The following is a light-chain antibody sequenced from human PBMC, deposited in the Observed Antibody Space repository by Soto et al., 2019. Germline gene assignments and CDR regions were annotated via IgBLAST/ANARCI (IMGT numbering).Light chain of an antibody. J-gene: IGLJ1*01. CDR2: DVS. V-gene: IGLV2-14*03. Sequence: QSVLTQPASVSGSPGQSITISCTGTSSDVGGYNYVSWYQHHPGKAPKLMIYDVSNRPSGVSNRFSGSKSGNTASLTISGLQAEDEADYYCSSYTRSNTLGVFGTGTKVTVL. CDR1: SSDVGGYNY. CDR3: SSYTRSNTLGV.